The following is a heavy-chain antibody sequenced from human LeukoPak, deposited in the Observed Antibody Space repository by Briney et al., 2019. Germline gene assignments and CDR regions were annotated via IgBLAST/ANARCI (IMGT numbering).Heavy chain of an antibody. V-gene: IGHV1-18*01. CDR1: GYTFTNYG. J-gene: IGHJ6*04. Sequence: ASVKVSCKASGYTFTNYGISWVRQAPGQGLEWMGWSSAYNGNTNYAQKLQGRVPMTTETSTRTAYMELRSLRSHDTAVYYCARVATVTLLDVWGKGTTVTVSS. D-gene: IGHD4-17*01. CDR3: ARVATVTLLDV. CDR2: SSAYNGNT.